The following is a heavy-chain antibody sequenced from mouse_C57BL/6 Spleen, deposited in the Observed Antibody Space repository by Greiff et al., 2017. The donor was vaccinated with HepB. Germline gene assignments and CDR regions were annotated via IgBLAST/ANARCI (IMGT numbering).Heavy chain of an antibody. V-gene: IGHV5-4*03. Sequence: EVKVEESGGGLVKPGGSLKLSCAASGFTFSSYAMSWVRQTPEKRLEWVATISDGGSYTYYPDNVKGRFTISRDNAKNNLYLQMSHLKSEDTAMYYCARSSLAAWFAYWGQGTLVTVSA. CDR3: ARSSLAAWFAY. J-gene: IGHJ3*01. CDR1: GFTFSSYA. CDR2: ISDGGSYT.